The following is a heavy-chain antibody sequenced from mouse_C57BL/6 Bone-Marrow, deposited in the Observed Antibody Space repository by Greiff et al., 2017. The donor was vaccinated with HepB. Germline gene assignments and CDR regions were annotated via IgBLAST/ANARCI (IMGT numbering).Heavy chain of an antibody. Sequence: EVKLMESGGGLVKPGGSLKLSCAASGFTFSSYTMSWVRQTPEKRLEWVATISGGGGNTYYPDSVKGRFTISRDNAKNTLYLQMSSLRSEDTALYYCARQAYGNQGYFDYWGQGTTLTVSS. D-gene: IGHD2-1*01. V-gene: IGHV5-9*01. CDR2: ISGGGGNT. CDR3: ARQAYGNQGYFDY. J-gene: IGHJ2*01. CDR1: GFTFSSYT.